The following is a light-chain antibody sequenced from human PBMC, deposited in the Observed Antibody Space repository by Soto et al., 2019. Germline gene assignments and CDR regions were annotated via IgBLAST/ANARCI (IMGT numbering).Light chain of an antibody. V-gene: IGKV3-20*01. CDR3: QQYGSSPWT. CDR1: QSVSSSW. J-gene: IGKJ1*01. CDR2: GAS. Sequence: EIVLTQSTGTLSLSPGERATLSCRASQSVSSSWLAWYQQKPGQAPRLLIYGASSRATGIPDRVSGSGSGTDFTLTISRLEPEDFAVYYCQQYGSSPWTFGQGTKVDIK.